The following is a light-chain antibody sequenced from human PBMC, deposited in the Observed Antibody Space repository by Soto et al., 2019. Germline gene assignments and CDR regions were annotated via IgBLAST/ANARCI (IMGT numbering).Light chain of an antibody. Sequence: DIVMTQTPLSLSVTPGQPASISCKSSQNLLHTDGKTYFYWYLQKPGQPPQLLIYGISNRFSGVXDXXSGSGSGTTFTLKISRVEAEDVGVYYCMQSIRPPFTFGGGTKVEIK. CDR1: QNLLHTDGKTY. J-gene: IGKJ4*01. CDR2: GIS. V-gene: IGKV2D-29*01. CDR3: MQSIRPPFT.